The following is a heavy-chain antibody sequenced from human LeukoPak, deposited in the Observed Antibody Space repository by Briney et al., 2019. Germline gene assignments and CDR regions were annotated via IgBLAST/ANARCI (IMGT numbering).Heavy chain of an antibody. D-gene: IGHD4-17*01. CDR2: INPSGGST. J-gene: IGHJ4*02. Sequence: ASVKVSCKASGYTFTSYYMHWVRQAPGQGLEWMGIINPSGGSTSYAQKFQGRVTMTRDTSTSTVYMELSSLRSEDTAVYYCARSHGDCGDYEALLDYWGQGTLVTVSS. V-gene: IGHV1-46*01. CDR3: ARSHGDCGDYEALLDY. CDR1: GYTFTSYY.